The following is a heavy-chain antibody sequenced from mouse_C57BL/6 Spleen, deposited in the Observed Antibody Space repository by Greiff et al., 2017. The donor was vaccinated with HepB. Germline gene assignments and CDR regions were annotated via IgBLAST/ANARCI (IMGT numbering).Heavy chain of an antibody. CDR3: AYIYYDSYYFDY. CDR1: GFNIKDYY. Sequence: EVKLMESGAELVKPGASVKLSCTASGFNIKDYYMHWVKQRTEQGLEWIGRIDPEDGETKYAPKFQGKATITADTSSNTAYLQLSSLTSEDTAVYYCAYIYYDSYYFDYWGQGTTLTVSS. V-gene: IGHV14-2*01. D-gene: IGHD2-4*01. CDR2: IDPEDGET. J-gene: IGHJ2*01.